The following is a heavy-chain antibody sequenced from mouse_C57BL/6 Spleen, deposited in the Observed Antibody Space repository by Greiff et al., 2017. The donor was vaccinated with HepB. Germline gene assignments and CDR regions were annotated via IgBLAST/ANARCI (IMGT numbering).Heavy chain of an antibody. Sequence: VQLQQSGAELVRPGASVKLSCKASGYTFTDYYINWVKQRPGQGLEWIARIYPGSGNTYYNEKFKGKATLTAEKSSSTAYMQLSSLTSEDSAVYFCAAIYYDYDVGGYYYAMDYWGQGTSVTVSS. D-gene: IGHD2-4*01. J-gene: IGHJ4*01. CDR3: AAIYYDYDVGGYYYAMDY. V-gene: IGHV1-76*01. CDR1: GYTFTDYY. CDR2: IYPGSGNT.